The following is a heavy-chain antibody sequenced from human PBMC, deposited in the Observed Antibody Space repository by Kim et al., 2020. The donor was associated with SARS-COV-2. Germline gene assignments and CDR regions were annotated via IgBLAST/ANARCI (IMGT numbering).Heavy chain of an antibody. V-gene: IGHV4-38-2*02. CDR2: IYHSGST. D-gene: IGHD7-27*01. CDR3: ARDRVNWGWGAFDI. J-gene: IGHJ3*02. CDR1: GYSISSGYY. Sequence: SETLSLTCTVSGYSISSGYYWGWIRQPPGKGLEWIGSIYHSGSTYYNPSLKSRVTISVDTSKNQFSLKLSSVTAADTAVYYCARDRVNWGWGAFDIWGQGTMVTVSS.